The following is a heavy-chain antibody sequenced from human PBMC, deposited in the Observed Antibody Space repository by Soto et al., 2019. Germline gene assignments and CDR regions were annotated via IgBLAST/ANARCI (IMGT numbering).Heavy chain of an antibody. V-gene: IGHV4-34*01. CDR1: GGSFSGYY. D-gene: IGHD3-10*01. Sequence: PSETLSLTCAVYGGSFSGYYWSWIRQPPGKGLEWIGEINHSGSTNYNPSLKSRVTISVDTSKNQFSLKLSSVTAADTAVYYCARDSITMVRGVIQFDYWGQGTLVTVS. CDR3: ARDSITMVRGVIQFDY. CDR2: INHSGST. J-gene: IGHJ4*02.